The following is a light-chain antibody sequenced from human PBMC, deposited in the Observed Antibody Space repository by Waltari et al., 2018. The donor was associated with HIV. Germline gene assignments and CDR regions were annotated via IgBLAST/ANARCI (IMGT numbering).Light chain of an antibody. CDR2: DDS. Sequence: SYVLPQPPSVSVAPGTPARPTRGGDNLGSKSVHWYQQKPGQAPVLVIYDDSDRPSGIPERFAGSNSGNTATLTISRVEAGDEADYYCQVWDSSSDHPRVFGGGTKLTVL. J-gene: IGLJ3*02. V-gene: IGLV3-21*03. CDR1: NLGSKS. CDR3: QVWDSSSDHPRV.